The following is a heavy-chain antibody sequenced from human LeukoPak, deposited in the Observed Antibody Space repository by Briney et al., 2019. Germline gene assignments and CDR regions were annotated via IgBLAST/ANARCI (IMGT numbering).Heavy chain of an antibody. CDR3: AKDIVAARLFFDY. CDR1: GFIFSEYY. Sequence: GGSLRLSCAASGFIFSEYYMGWIRQAPGKGLEWVSYISNSGGTTYYADSVKGRFTISRDDAKNSLFLQMNSLRAEDTAVYYCAKDIVAARLFFDYWGQGILVTVSS. V-gene: IGHV3-11*01. D-gene: IGHD6-6*01. J-gene: IGHJ4*02. CDR2: ISNSGGTT.